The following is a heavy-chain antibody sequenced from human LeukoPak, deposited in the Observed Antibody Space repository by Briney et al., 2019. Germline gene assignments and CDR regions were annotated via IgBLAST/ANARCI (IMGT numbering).Heavy chain of an antibody. CDR2: INYSGST. V-gene: IGHV4-34*01. Sequence: SETLSLTCAVYGGSFSGYYWSWIRQPPGKGLEWIGEINYSGSTNYNPSLKSRVTISVDTSKNQFSLKLSSVTAADTAVYYCARGRLTISIRYCSSTSCPSYYFDYWGQGTLVTVSS. J-gene: IGHJ4*02. D-gene: IGHD2-2*01. CDR3: ARGRLTISIRYCSSTSCPSYYFDY. CDR1: GGSFSGYY.